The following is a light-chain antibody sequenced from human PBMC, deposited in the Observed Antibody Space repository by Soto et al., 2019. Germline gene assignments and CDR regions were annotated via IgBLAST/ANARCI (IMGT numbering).Light chain of an antibody. CDR3: SSFASSGTVV. V-gene: IGLV2-14*01. CDR2: DVS. CDR1: SSDVGGYNF. Sequence: QSALTQPASVSGSPGQSITISCTGTSSDVGGYNFVSWYQQHPGKAPKLMIYDVSSRPSGVSNRFSGSKSGNTASLTISGLQEHDEGDYYCSSFASSGTVVFGAGTKLTVL. J-gene: IGLJ3*02.